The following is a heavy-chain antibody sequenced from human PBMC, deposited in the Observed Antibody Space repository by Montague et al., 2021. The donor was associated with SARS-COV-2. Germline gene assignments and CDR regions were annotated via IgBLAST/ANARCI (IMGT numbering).Heavy chain of an antibody. Sequence: SETLSLTCSVSGDSISNYYWSLIWQPAGQGLEWIWRIYASGNTNSNPSLRRRVTLSVDTSKNQFYLTLNLVTAAATAVYYCASARRRSYYYGSGTYTWGGYGMDVWGQGTTVTVSS. CDR3: ASARRRSYYYGSGTYTWGGYGMDV. CDR2: IYASGNT. CDR1: GDSISNYY. V-gene: IGHV4-4*07. J-gene: IGHJ6*02. D-gene: IGHD3-10*01.